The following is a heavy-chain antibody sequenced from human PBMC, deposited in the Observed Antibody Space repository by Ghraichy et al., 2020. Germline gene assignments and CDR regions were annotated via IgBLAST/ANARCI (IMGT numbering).Heavy chain of an antibody. J-gene: IGHJ4*02. CDR3: ARLSSGWLSFGDY. D-gene: IGHD6-19*01. CDR2: IYHSGST. V-gene: IGHV4-38-2*02. CDR1: GYSISSGDY. Sequence: GSLRLSCTVSGYSISSGDYWGWIRQPPGKGLEWIGSIYHSGSTYYNPSLKSRVTISVDTSKNQFSLKLSSVTAADTAVYYCARLSSGWLSFGDYWGQGNLVLGSS.